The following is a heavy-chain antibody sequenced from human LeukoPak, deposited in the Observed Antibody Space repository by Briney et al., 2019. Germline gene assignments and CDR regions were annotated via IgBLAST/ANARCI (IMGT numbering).Heavy chain of an antibody. CDR1: GGSISSSSYY. D-gene: IGHD3-22*01. V-gene: IGHV4-39*01. J-gene: IGHJ4*02. CDR2: IYYSGST. CDR3: ASHPYDPIFDY. Sequence: NPSETLSLTCTVSGGSISSSSYYWGWIRQPPGKGLEWIGSIYYSGSTYYNPSLKSRVTISVDASKNQFSLKLSSVTAADTAVYYCASHPYDPIFDYWGQGTLVTVSS.